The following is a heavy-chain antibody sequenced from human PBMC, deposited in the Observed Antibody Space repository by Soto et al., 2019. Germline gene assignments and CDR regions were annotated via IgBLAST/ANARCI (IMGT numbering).Heavy chain of an antibody. Sequence: PSETLSLTCTVSGGSISSYYWSWIRQPPGKGLEWIGYIYYSGSTNYNPSLKSRVTISVDTSKNQFSLKLSSVTAADTAVYYCARHVGYCSGGSCSGAFDIWGQGTMVTVSS. J-gene: IGHJ3*02. CDR3: ARHVGYCSGGSCSGAFDI. D-gene: IGHD2-15*01. V-gene: IGHV4-59*08. CDR1: GGSISSYY. CDR2: IYYSGST.